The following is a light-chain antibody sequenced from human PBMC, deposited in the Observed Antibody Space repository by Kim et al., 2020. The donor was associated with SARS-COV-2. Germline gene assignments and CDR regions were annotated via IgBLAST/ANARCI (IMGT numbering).Light chain of an antibody. V-gene: IGLV3-1*01. CDR3: QAWDSGTAGV. CDR2: QDA. J-gene: IGLJ2*01. CDR1: KLDDRY. Sequence: SYELTQPPSVSVSPGQTASITCSGDKLDDRYVGGYQQKPGQSPFLIIYQDAKRPSGIPERVSGASSGNTATLTISGNQSIDEADYYCQAWDSGTAGVFGGGTQLTVL.